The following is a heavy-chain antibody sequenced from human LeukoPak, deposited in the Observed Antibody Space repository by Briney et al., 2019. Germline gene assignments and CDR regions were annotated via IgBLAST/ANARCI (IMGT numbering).Heavy chain of an antibody. CDR3: FRGLRFPDV. D-gene: IGHD3-3*01. CDR1: GYTFGDYA. CDR2: VRTKTYAEAT. Sequence: PGGSLRLSCTVSGYTFGDYALTWFRQAPGKGLEWVGFVRTKTYAEATEYAASVKGRFTFSRDDSNSIAHLQMNSLKTEDTAVYYCFRGLRFPDVWGKGTTVTVSS. J-gene: IGHJ6*04. V-gene: IGHV3-49*03.